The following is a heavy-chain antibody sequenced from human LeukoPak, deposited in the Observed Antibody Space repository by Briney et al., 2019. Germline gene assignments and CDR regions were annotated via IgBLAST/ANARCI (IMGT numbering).Heavy chain of an antibody. CDR1: GFTFDDYA. D-gene: IGHD1-26*01. Sequence: GGSLRLSCAASGFTFDDYAMHWVRQAPGKGLEWVSGIIWNSGSIGYADSVKGRFTISRDNAKNSLYLHMNSLRAEDTALYYCAKDISVGATPYYFDYWGQGTLVTVSS. CDR3: AKDISVGATPYYFDY. V-gene: IGHV3-9*01. CDR2: IIWNSGSI. J-gene: IGHJ4*02.